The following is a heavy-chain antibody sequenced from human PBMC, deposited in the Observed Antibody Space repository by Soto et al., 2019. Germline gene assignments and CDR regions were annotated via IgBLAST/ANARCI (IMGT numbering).Heavy chain of an antibody. CDR1: GYTFTSYG. V-gene: IGHV1-18*01. D-gene: IGHD1-7*01. J-gene: IGHJ6*02. CDR3: ARGGDVNYSRSMDV. Sequence: QVQLVQSGGEVKKPGASVKLSCTASGYTFTSYGISWVRQAPGQGLEWMGWFSAYNGKTNSAHNVQGRVTITTDTTTGTTYMGRVSLRSDDTAMYYCARGGDVNYSRSMDVWGQGTTFTV. CDR2: FSAYNGKT.